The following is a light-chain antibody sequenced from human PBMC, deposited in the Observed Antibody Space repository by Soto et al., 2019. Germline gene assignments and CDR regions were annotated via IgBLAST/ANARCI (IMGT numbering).Light chain of an antibody. CDR2: DDR. CDR3: QVWDNSNDRPYV. J-gene: IGLJ1*01. V-gene: IGLV3-21*02. Sequence: SYELTQPPSVSVAPGQTARIACGGTNIGSNSVHWYQQRPGRAPVLVVYDDRDRPSGIPERFSGSNSGNTATLTISRVEAGDEAEYYCQVWDNSNDRPYVFGGGTKLTVL. CDR1: NIGSNS.